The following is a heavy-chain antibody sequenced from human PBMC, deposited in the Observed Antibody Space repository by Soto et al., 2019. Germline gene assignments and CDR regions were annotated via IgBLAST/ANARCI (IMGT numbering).Heavy chain of an antibody. V-gene: IGHV3-30*03. J-gene: IGHJ4*02. CDR2: ISYDGSDE. CDR3: ARGPYYGSGTLDF. CDR1: GFTFNTFG. Sequence: QVQLVESGGNMVQPGWSLTVSCAASGFTFNTFGMHWARQAPGKGLEWVAVISYDGSDEYYADSVKGRFTISRDNSMNTLTLQMNSLSLDDTGVYYCARGPYYGSGTLDFWGQGTLVTVSS. D-gene: IGHD3-10*01.